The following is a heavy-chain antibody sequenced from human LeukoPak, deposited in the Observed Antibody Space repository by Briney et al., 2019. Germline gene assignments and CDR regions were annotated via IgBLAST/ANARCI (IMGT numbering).Heavy chain of an antibody. CDR2: ISAYNGNT. CDR3: ARGYYGSGSSSKVDY. J-gene: IGHJ4*02. D-gene: IGHD3-10*01. Sequence: GASVKVSCKASGYTFTSYGISWVRQAPGQGLEWMGWISAYNGNTNYAQKLQGRVTMTTDTSTSTAYMELRSLRSDDTAVYYCARGYYGSGSSSKVDYWGQRTLVTVSS. CDR1: GYTFTSYG. V-gene: IGHV1-18*01.